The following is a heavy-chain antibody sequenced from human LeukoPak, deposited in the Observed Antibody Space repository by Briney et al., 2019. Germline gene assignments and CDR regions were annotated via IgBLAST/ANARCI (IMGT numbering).Heavy chain of an antibody. D-gene: IGHD2-15*01. CDR3: ALGLVVAADDAFDI. V-gene: IGHV1-69*02. J-gene: IGHJ3*02. Sequence: SVTVSFKASGGTFSNYTISWVRQAPGQGLEWMGRIIPILGIANYAQKFQGRVTITADKSTSTAYMELSSLRPEDTAVYYCALGLVVAADDAFDIWGQGTMGTVSS. CDR1: GGTFSNYT. CDR2: IIPILGIA.